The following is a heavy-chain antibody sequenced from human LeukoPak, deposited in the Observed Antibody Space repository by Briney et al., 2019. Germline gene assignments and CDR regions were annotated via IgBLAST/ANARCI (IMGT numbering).Heavy chain of an antibody. V-gene: IGHV3-21*01. J-gene: IGHJ4*02. D-gene: IGHD5-12*01. CDR3: ARAVGVIVAIDY. CDR2: ISSSSSYI. CDR1: GFTFSSYS. Sequence: GVSLRLSCAASGFTFSSYSMNWVRQAPGKGLEWVSSISSSSSYIYYADSVKGRFTISRDNAKNSLYLQMNSLRAEDTAVYYCARAVGVIVAIDYWGQGTLVTVSS.